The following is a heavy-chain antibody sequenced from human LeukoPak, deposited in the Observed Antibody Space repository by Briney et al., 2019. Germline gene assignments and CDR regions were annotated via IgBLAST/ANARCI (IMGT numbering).Heavy chain of an antibody. D-gene: IGHD3-10*01. V-gene: IGHV3-33*01. J-gene: IGHJ6*02. CDR1: GFTFSSYG. CDR2: IWYDGSNK. Sequence: GRSLRLSCAASGFTFSSYGMHWVRQAPGKGLEWVAVIWYDGSNKYYADSVKGRFTMSRDNSKNTLYLQMNSLRAEDTAVYYCARGARFGDVWGQGTTVTVSS. CDR3: ARGARFGDV.